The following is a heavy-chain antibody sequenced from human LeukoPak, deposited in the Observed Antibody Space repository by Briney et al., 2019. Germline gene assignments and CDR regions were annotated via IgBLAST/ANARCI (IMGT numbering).Heavy chain of an antibody. D-gene: IGHD6-13*01. CDR3: ARDRTAAAGTPPLYYYYGMDV. Sequence: PGGSLRLSCAASGFTFSSYSMNWVRQAPGKGLEWVSSISSSSSYIYYADSVKGRFTISRDNAKNSLYLQMNSLRAEDTAVYYCARDRTAAAGTPPLYYYYGMDVWGQGTTVTVSS. CDR2: ISSSSSYI. V-gene: IGHV3-21*01. CDR1: GFTFSSYS. J-gene: IGHJ6*02.